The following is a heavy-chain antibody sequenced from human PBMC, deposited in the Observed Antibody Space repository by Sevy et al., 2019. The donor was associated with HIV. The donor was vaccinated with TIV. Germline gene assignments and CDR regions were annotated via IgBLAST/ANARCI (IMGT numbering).Heavy chain of an antibody. CDR1: GFTFSSYG. D-gene: IGHD5-18*01. CDR2: ISYYGSNK. Sequence: GGSLRLSCAASGFTFSSYGMHWVRQAPGKGLEWVSVISYYGSNKYYADSVKGRFTISRDNSKNTLYLQMNSLRAEDTAVYYCAKGDGYSYGPGDYWGQGTLVTVSS. V-gene: IGHV3-30*18. J-gene: IGHJ4*02. CDR3: AKGDGYSYGPGDY.